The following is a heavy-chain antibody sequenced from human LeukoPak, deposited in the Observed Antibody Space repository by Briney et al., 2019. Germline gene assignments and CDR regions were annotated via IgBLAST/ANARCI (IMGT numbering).Heavy chain of an antibody. CDR2: IYYSGST. Sequence: PSQSLSLTCTVSGGSISSYYWSWIRQPPGKGLEWIGYIYYSGSTHSNPSLKSRVTISVDTSKNQFSLKLSSVTAADTAVYYCASAHSSSSVYFDYWGQGTLVTVSS. D-gene: IGHD6-6*01. V-gene: IGHV4-59*08. CDR3: ASAHSSSSVYFDY. CDR1: GGSISSYY. J-gene: IGHJ4*02.